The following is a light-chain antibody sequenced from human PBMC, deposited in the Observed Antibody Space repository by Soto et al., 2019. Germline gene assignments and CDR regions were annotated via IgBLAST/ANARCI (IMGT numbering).Light chain of an antibody. CDR1: QSVSSN. V-gene: IGKV3-15*01. CDR2: GAS. CDR3: QQYNNWPRT. J-gene: IGKJ1*01. Sequence: EIVMTQSPATLSVSPGERATLSCRASQSVSSNLAWYQQKPGQAPRLLIYGASTRATGIPARFSGSVSGTEFTLTISSLHSEDFAVYYYQQYNNWPRTFGQGTKVEIK.